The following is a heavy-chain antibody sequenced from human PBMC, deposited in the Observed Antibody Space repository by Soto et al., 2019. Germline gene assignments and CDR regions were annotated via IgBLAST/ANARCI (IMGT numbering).Heavy chain of an antibody. CDR2: ISTYYDNT. V-gene: IGHV1-18*04. D-gene: IGHD1-26*01. CDR3: AREGSGSYSQAGLGQSFDY. Sequence: QGQLVQSGAEVKKPGASGQVSCKASGYTFTSYGISWVRQAPGQGLERMGWISTYYDNTNYAQNLRGRVTMTTDTSTSPAYMELSSLRSEDTAVYYCAREGSGSYSQAGLGQSFDYWGQGTLVTVSS. CDR1: GYTFTSYG. J-gene: IGHJ4*02.